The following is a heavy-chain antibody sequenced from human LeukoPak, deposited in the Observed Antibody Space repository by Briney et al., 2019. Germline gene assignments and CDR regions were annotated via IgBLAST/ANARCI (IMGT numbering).Heavy chain of an antibody. CDR3: ATIATTTRPSRNYYFDY. CDR2: ISYDGTNQ. CDR1: GFTFSSYG. V-gene: IGHV3-30*03. D-gene: IGHD6-13*01. J-gene: IGHJ4*02. Sequence: GGSLRLSCAASGFTFSSYGMHWVRQAPGQGLEWVAVISYDGTNQYYADSVKGRFTISRDNSKNTLYLQMNSLRADDTAVYFCATIATTTRPSRNYYFDYWGQGTLVTVSS.